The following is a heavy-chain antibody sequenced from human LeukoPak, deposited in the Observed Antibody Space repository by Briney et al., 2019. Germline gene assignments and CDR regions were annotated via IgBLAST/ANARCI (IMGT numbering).Heavy chain of an antibody. CDR3: ARGATESPGVPCDY. CDR2: IYYSGNT. CDR1: GVSLCSQF. J-gene: IGHJ4*02. Sequence: PETPSLTRTVSGVSLCSQFGRWIPQPAGERPEWIDYIYYSGNTNYNPSLKSRVTVSVDTSKNQFSLKVTSVTAADTAVYFCARGATESPGVPCDYWGQGTLVTVSS. V-gene: IGHV4-59*11. D-gene: IGHD1-1*01.